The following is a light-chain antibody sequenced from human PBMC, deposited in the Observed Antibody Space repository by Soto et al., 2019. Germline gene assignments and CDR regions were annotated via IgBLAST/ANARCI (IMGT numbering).Light chain of an antibody. CDR1: SSDVGSYNL. CDR3: CSYAGSSTWV. V-gene: IGLV2-23*02. J-gene: IGLJ2*01. CDR2: EVS. Sequence: QSVLTQPASVSGSPGQSITISCTGTSSDVGSYNLVSWYQQHPGKAPKVMIYEVSKRPSGVSSRFSGSKSGNTASLTISGLEAEDEADYYCCSYAGSSTWVFGGGTQLTVL.